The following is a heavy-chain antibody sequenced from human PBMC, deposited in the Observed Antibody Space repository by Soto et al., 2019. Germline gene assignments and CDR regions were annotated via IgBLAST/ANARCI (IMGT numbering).Heavy chain of an antibody. J-gene: IGHJ4*02. CDR2: IIPMLGIA. CDR1: GGTFSSYA. Sequence: GASVKVSCKASGGTFSSYAISWVRQAPGQGLEWMGRIIPMLGIANYAQKFQGRVTITADKSTSTAYMELSSLRSEDTAVYYCANRGYSYGFVIYWGQGTLVTVSS. CDR3: ANRGYSYGFVIY. D-gene: IGHD5-18*01. V-gene: IGHV1-69*04.